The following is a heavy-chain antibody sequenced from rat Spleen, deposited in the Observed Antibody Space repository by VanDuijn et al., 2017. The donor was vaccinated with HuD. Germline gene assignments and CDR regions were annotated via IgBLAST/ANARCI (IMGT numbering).Heavy chain of an antibody. V-gene: IGHV1-57*01. CDR1: GYTFTSYD. J-gene: IGHJ2*01. CDR3: ARGVFRFDY. Sequence: QVQLQQSGAELAKPGSSVKISCKASGYTFTSYDISWIKQTTGQGLEYIGYINTGSGGTYYNEKFKGKATLTVDKSSSTAFMQLSSLKPEDTAVYYCARGVFRFDYWGQGVMVTVSS. D-gene: IGHD1-11*01. CDR2: INTGSGGT.